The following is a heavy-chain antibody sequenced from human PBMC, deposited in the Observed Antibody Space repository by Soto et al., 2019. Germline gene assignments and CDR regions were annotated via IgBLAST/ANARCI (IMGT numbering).Heavy chain of an antibody. V-gene: IGHV4-59*01. Sequence: PSETLSLTCTVSGGSISSYYWSWIRQPPGKGLEWIGYIYYSGSTNYNPSLKSRVSISVDTSKNQFSLKLSSVTAADTAVYYCARGYDFWSGYYTEGPYYYYGMDVWGQGTTVTVSS. CDR1: GGSISSYY. CDR3: ARGYDFWSGYYTEGPYYYYGMDV. D-gene: IGHD3-3*01. J-gene: IGHJ6*02. CDR2: IYYSGST.